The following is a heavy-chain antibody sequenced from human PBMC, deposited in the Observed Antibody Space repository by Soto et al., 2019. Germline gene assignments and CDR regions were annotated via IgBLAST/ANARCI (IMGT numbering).Heavy chain of an antibody. CDR2: IQSSGST. V-gene: IGHV4-59*01. J-gene: IGHJ5*01. CDR1: GDSISNNF. CDR3: ARTIPPGSADS. Sequence: PSETLSLTCTVSGDSISNNFWSWIRQPPGKRLEWIAYIQSSGSTKYNPSLQSRVTILVDTSKNQFSLKLSSVTAADTAVYYCARTIPPGSADSWGQGTLVTVSS.